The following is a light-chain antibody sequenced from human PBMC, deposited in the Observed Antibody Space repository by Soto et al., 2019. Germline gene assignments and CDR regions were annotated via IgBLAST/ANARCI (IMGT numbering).Light chain of an antibody. Sequence: QSVLTQPASVSGSPGQSITISCTGTSSDVGGYNLVSWYQQHPGRAPQLIIYEVRNRPSGISFRFSGSKSGNTASLTISGLQAEDEADYYCSSYTSKSRLIFGGGTK. J-gene: IGLJ2*01. CDR1: SSDVGGYNL. V-gene: IGLV2-14*01. CDR3: SSYTSKSRLI. CDR2: EVR.